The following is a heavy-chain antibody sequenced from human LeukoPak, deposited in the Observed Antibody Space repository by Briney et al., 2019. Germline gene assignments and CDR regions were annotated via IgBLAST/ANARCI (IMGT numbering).Heavy chain of an antibody. D-gene: IGHD6-13*01. Sequence: GGSLRLSCAASGFTFSLFSISWVRQAPGKGLEWVSYISTGSDVIYYADSVRGRFSISRDDASNSVPLQMNSLRADDTAVYYCTRGPPTGYSTSWNSYYFDYWGQGTLVTVSS. V-gene: IGHV3-48*01. CDR3: TRGPPTGYSTSWNSYYFDY. CDR1: GFTFSLFS. J-gene: IGHJ4*02. CDR2: ISTGSDVI.